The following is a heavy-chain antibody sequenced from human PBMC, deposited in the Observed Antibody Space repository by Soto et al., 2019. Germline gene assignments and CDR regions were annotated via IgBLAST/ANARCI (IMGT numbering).Heavy chain of an antibody. V-gene: IGHV4-59*08. CDR3: ARQRHVGSRLDH. D-gene: IGHD2-15*01. CDR1: GASMNNYY. J-gene: IGHJ4*02. Sequence: PSETLSLTCTVSGASMNNYYWGWIRQPPGKGLEWIGYIYYSGSTYYNPSLKSRVTISVDTSKNQFSLKLSSVTAADPAVYYCARQRHVGSRLDHWGQGTLVTVSS. CDR2: IYYSGST.